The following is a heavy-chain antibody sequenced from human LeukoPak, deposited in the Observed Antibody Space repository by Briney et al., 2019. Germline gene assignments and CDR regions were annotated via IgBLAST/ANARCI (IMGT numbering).Heavy chain of an antibody. CDR2: FYNSERS. J-gene: IGHJ4*02. Sequence: SETLSLTCTVSDDSISDYYRGWIRQPPGKGLEWIGYFYNSERSTYNPSLKSRVTVSADTSKNHFSLKLNSVATADTAVYYCTRGAGWLIDYWGQGTLVTVSS. V-gene: IGHV4-59*01. D-gene: IGHD3-16*01. CDR3: TRGAGWLIDY. CDR1: DDSISDYY.